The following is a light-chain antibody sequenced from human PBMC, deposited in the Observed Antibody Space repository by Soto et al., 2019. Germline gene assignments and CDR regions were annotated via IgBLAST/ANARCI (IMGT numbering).Light chain of an antibody. Sequence: EVVLTQSPATLSLSPGERATLSCRASQSVRTYLAWYQQKPGQAPRLLIHDVSDRATGIPARFSGSGSGTDFTLTISSLEPEDFAVYYCQQRSSWPLTFGGATKVDIK. V-gene: IGKV3-11*01. J-gene: IGKJ4*01. CDR1: QSVRTY. CDR3: QQRSSWPLT. CDR2: DVS.